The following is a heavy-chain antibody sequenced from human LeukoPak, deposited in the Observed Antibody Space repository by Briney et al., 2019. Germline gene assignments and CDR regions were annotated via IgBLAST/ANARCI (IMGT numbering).Heavy chain of an antibody. Sequence: SGGSLRLSCAASGFTFSSYSMNWVRQAPGKGLEWVSSISSSSSYIYYADSVKGRFTISRDNAKNSLYLQMNSLRAEDTAVYYCARDGGRSSSSGDYWGQGTLVTVSS. CDR3: ARDGGRSSSSGDY. D-gene: IGHD6-6*01. J-gene: IGHJ4*02. CDR1: GFTFSSYS. CDR2: ISSSSSYI. V-gene: IGHV3-21*01.